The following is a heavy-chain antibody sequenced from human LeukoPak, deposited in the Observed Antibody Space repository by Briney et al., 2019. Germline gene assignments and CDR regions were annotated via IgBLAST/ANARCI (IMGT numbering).Heavy chain of an antibody. Sequence: ASVKVSCKASGYTFTSYGISWVRQAPGQGLEWMGWISAYNGNTNYAQKLQGRVTMTTDTSTSTAYVELRSLRSDDTAVYYCARWPSGDSLFDYWGQGTLVTVSS. J-gene: IGHJ4*02. D-gene: IGHD3-22*01. CDR1: GYTFTSYG. V-gene: IGHV1-18*01. CDR3: ARWPSGDSLFDY. CDR2: ISAYNGNT.